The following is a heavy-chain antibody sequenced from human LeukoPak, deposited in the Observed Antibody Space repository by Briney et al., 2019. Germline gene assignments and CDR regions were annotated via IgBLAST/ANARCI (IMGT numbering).Heavy chain of an antibody. J-gene: IGHJ4*02. CDR2: MNPNSGNT. CDR1: GYTFTSYD. Sequence: ASVKVFCKASGYTFTSYDINWVRQATGQGLEWMGWMNPNSGNTGYAQKFQGRVTMTRNTSISTAYMELSSLRSEDTAVYYCARKRSPVGGYFDYWGQGTLVTVSS. D-gene: IGHD3-16*01. CDR3: ARKRSPVGGYFDY. V-gene: IGHV1-8*01.